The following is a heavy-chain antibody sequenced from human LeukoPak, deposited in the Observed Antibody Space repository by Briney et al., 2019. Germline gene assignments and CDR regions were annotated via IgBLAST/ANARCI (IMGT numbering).Heavy chain of an antibody. J-gene: IGHJ4*02. CDR1: GFTFSSYS. D-gene: IGHD6-19*01. V-gene: IGHV3-21*01. CDR2: ISSSSSYI. CDR3: AAGYSSGWWALYYFDY. Sequence: TGGSLRLSCAASGFTFSSYSMTWVRQAPGKGLEWVSSISSSSSYIYYADSVKGRFTISRDNAKNSLYLQMNSLRAEDTAVYYCAAGYSSGWWALYYFDYWGQGTLVTVSS.